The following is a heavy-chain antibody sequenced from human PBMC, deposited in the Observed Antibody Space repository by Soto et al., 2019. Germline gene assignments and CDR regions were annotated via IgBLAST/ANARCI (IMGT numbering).Heavy chain of an antibody. V-gene: IGHV3-48*02. Sequence: GGSLRLCCAASGFTFSSYSMNWVRKAPGEGLEWVSYISSSSTIYYADSVKGRFTISRDNAKNSLYLQMNSLRDEDTAVYYCVRDSGHSYGPIDYWGQGT. CDR3: VRDSGHSYGPIDY. D-gene: IGHD5-18*01. CDR2: ISSSSTI. CDR1: GFTFSSYS. J-gene: IGHJ4*02.